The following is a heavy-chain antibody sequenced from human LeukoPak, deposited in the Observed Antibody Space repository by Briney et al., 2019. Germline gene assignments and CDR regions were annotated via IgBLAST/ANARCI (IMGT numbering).Heavy chain of an antibody. Sequence: GGSLRLSCAASGFTFSSYAMSWVRQAPGKGLEGVSAISGSGGSTYYADSVKGRFTISRDNSKNTLYLQMNSLRAEDTAVYYCAKLPRGYCSSTSCLFDYWGQGTLVTVSS. D-gene: IGHD2-2*01. V-gene: IGHV3-23*01. CDR2: ISGSGGST. CDR3: AKLPRGYCSSTSCLFDY. J-gene: IGHJ4*02. CDR1: GFTFSSYA.